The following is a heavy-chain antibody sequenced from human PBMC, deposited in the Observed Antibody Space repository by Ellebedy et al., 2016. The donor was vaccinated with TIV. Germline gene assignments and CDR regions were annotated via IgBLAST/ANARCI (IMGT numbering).Heavy chain of an antibody. D-gene: IGHD5-18*01. Sequence: ASVKVSCKASGGAFSTYGVNWVRQAPGQGLEWMGRIIPILGRPDYAQNFQGRVPINADKSTGTPYLELSSLRSEDTAVYYCATDSRYSYGYRFDFWGQGTLVIVSS. J-gene: IGHJ4*02. CDR2: IIPILGRP. CDR1: GGAFSTYG. V-gene: IGHV1-69*04. CDR3: ATDSRYSYGYRFDF.